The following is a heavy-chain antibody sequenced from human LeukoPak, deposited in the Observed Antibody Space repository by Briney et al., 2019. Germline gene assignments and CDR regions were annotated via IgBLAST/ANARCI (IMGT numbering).Heavy chain of an antibody. D-gene: IGHD2-15*01. CDR2: ISYDGSNK. J-gene: IGHJ6*02. CDR3: ASVDGYCSGGSCYSLQPPTYYYYGMDV. Sequence: GGSLRLSCAASGFTFSSYAMHRVRQAPGKGLEWVAVISYDGSNKYYADSVKGRFTISRDNSKNTLYLQMNSLRAEDTAVYYCASVDGYCSGGSCYSLQPPTYYYYGMDVWGQGTTVTVSS. CDR1: GFTFSSYA. V-gene: IGHV3-30-3*01.